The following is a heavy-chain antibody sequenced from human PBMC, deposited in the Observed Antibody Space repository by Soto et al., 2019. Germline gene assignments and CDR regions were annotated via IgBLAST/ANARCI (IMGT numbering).Heavy chain of an antibody. CDR3: ARESEDLTSNFDY. J-gene: IGHJ4*02. Sequence: EVQLVESGGGLVKPGGSLRLSCAASGFTFTRYSMNWVRQAPGKGLEWVSSISSTTNYIYYGDSMKGRFTISRDNAKNSLSLEMNSPRAEDTAVYCCARESEDLTSNFDYWGQGTLVTVSS. CDR1: GFTFTRYS. CDR2: ISSTTNYI. V-gene: IGHV3-21*06.